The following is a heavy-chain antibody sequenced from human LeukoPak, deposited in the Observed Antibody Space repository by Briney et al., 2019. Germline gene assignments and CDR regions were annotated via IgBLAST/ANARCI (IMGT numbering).Heavy chain of an antibody. CDR1: GGSISSYY. CDR2: IYTSGST. V-gene: IGHV4-4*07. D-gene: IGHD3-22*01. CDR3: ARDLPAVYYYDSSGYYLPYYYYMDV. J-gene: IGHJ6*03. Sequence: SETLSLTCTVSGGSISSYYWSWIRQSAGKGLEWIGRIYTSGSTNYNPSLKSRVTMSVDTSKNQFSLKLSSVTAADTAVYYCARDLPAVYYYDSSGYYLPYYYYMDVWGKGTTVTVSS.